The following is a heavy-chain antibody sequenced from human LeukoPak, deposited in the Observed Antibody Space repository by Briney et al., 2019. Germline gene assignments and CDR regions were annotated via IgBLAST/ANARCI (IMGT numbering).Heavy chain of an antibody. Sequence: PGGSLRLSCAASGFTFSKYAMTWVRQAPGEGLEWVSTVSVQPRDTYYADSVQGRFTISRDNSQNTAYLQMHSLRVEDTAVYYCAKGGDWGRRATYFDYWGQGTLVTVSS. J-gene: IGHJ4*02. CDR2: VSVQPRDT. CDR3: AKGGDWGRRATYFDY. CDR1: GFTFSKYA. V-gene: IGHV3-23*01. D-gene: IGHD3/OR15-3a*01.